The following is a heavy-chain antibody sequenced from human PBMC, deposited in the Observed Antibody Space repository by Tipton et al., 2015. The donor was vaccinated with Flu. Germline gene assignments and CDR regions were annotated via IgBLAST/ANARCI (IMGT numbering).Heavy chain of an antibody. CDR3: ARGPEVPTYDY. J-gene: IGHJ4*02. V-gene: IGHV4-31*03. CDR1: GGSISSGGYY. CDR2: IYYSGST. Sequence: TLSLTCTVSGGSISSGGYYWSWIRQHPGKGLEWIGYIYYSGSTYYNPSLKSRVTISVDTSKNQFSLKLSSVTAADTAVYYCARGPEVPTYDYWGQGTLVTVSS.